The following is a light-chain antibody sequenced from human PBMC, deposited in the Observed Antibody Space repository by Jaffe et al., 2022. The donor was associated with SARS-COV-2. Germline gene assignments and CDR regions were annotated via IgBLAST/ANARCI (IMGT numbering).Light chain of an antibody. J-gene: IGKJ4*01. Sequence: DIVMTQSPLSLPVTPGEPASISCRSSQSLLYTNGNNYLDWYLQKPGQSPQVLIYLGSNRASGVPDRFSGSGSGTDFTLKISRVEAEDVGVYYCMQALQTPPTFGGGTKVEIK. V-gene: IGKV2-28*01. CDR2: LGS. CDR3: MQALQTPPT. CDR1: QSLLYTNGNNY.